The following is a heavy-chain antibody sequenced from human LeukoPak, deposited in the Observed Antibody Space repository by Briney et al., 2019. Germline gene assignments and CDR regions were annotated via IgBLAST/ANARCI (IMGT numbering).Heavy chain of an antibody. CDR3: ARDALVRGVIWYSYGMDV. D-gene: IGHD3-10*01. CDR2: TYYRSKWYN. Sequence: SPTLSLTCAISGDSVSSNSAAWTWLRQSPSRGLEWLGRTYYRSKWYNDYAVSVKSRITINPDTSKNQFSLQLNSVTPEDTAVYYCARDALVRGVIWYSYGMDVWGQGTTVTVSS. CDR1: GDSVSSNSAA. J-gene: IGHJ6*02. V-gene: IGHV6-1*01.